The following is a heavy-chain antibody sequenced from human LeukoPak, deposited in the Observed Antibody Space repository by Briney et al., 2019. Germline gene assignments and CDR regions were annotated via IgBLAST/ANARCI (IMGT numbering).Heavy chain of an antibody. J-gene: IGHJ4*02. Sequence: PGGSLRLSCAASGFTLSSYWMNWVRQAPGKGLEWVANIKQEGSEKYYVDSVKGRFTISRDNGKNSLYLQMNSLRAEDTAVYYCASQGSRGWLWGQGTLVTVSS. CDR3: ASQGSRGWL. D-gene: IGHD6-19*01. CDR1: GFTLSSYW. V-gene: IGHV3-7*01. CDR2: IKQEGSEK.